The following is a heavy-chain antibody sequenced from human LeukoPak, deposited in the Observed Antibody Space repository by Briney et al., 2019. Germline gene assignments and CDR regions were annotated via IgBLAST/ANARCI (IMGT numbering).Heavy chain of an antibody. J-gene: IGHJ5*02. V-gene: IGHV1-8*01. CDR3: ARAPASRYITMVRGSVSNPRPFDP. D-gene: IGHD3-10*01. Sequence: GASVKVSCKASGYTFTSYDINWVRQATGQGLEWMGWMNPNSGNTGYAQKFQGRVTMTRNTSISTAYMELSSLRSEDTAVYYCARAPASRYITMVRGSVSNPRPFDPWGQGTLVTVSS. CDR2: MNPNSGNT. CDR1: GYTFTSYD.